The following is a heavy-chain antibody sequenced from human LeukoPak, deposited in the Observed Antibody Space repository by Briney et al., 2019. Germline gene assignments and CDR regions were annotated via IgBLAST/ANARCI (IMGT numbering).Heavy chain of an antibody. Sequence: PGGSLRLSCAASGFTFSSYAMSWVRQAPGKGLEWVSVIYSGGSTYYADSVKGRFTISRDNSKNTLYLQMNSLRAEDTAVYYCARLTNGVEPFDYWGQGTLVTVSS. D-gene: IGHD3-3*01. CDR2: IYSGGST. CDR3: ARLTNGVEPFDY. J-gene: IGHJ4*02. CDR1: GFTFSSYA. V-gene: IGHV3-53*01.